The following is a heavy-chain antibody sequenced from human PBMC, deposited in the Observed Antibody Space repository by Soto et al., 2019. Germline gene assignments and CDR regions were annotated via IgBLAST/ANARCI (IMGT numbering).Heavy chain of an antibody. CDR3: ARDDRTISGAVTLDY. Sequence: QVQLVQSGPEVKRPGASVRISCRTAGYSFKNYAIHWVHQAPEKKLEWMGWSNEGSGNTRYSHKFQGRMSIARDTYASTSYLDLRSLTSEDTAVYFCARDDRTISGAVTLDYWGPGTLVTVSS. V-gene: IGHV1-3*01. J-gene: IGHJ4*02. CDR2: SNEGSGNT. D-gene: IGHD3-3*02. CDR1: GYSFKNYA.